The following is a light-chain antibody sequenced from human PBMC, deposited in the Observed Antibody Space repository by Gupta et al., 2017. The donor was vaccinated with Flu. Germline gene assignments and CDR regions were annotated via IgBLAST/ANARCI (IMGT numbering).Light chain of an antibody. J-gene: IGKJ1*01. V-gene: IGKV2-30*01. CDR2: LVS. CDR1: QGLVYSDGNTY. CDR3: MQGAHWPWA. Sequence: DVVMTQSPLSQAVTLGQPASISCRSSQGLVYSDGNTYLHWFQQRPGQSPRRLIHLVSYRDSGVPDRFSGSGSGTDFTLKISRVEAEDVGIYYCMQGAHWPWAFGQGTKVEIK.